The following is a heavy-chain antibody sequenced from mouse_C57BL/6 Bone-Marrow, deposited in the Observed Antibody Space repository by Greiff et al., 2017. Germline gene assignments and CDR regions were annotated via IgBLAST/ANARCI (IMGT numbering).Heavy chain of an antibody. CDR3: ARGSNYGRYYFHF. Sequence: QVQLQQSGAELVKPGASVKMSCKASGYTFTTYPIEWMKQNHGKSLEWIGNFHPYNDDTKYNEKFKGKATLTVDKSSSTVYLQLSRLTSGDSAVYYCARGSNYGRYYFHFWARGPTLTVSS. V-gene: IGHV1-47*01. J-gene: IGHJ2*01. D-gene: IGHD2-5*01. CDR1: GYTFTTYP. CDR2: FHPYNDDT.